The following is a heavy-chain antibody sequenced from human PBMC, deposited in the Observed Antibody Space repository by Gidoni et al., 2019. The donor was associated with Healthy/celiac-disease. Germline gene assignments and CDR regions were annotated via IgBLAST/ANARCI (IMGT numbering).Heavy chain of an antibody. Sequence: EVQLVEAGGGLVQPGGSLRLSCEASGFTFSSYEMNWVRQAPGKGLEWFSYISSSGSTVYYADSVKGRFTISRDNAKNSLYLQMNSLRAENTAVYYCARDSRILFDPWGQGTLVTVSS. V-gene: IGHV3-48*03. CDR3: ARDSRILFDP. D-gene: IGHD2-15*01. CDR2: ISSSGSTV. J-gene: IGHJ5*02. CDR1: GFTFSSYE.